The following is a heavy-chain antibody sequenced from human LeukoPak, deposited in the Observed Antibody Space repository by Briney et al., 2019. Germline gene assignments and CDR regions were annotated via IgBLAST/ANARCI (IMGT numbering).Heavy chain of an antibody. CDR1: GMSLSDSA. CDR2: IRSRTKGYAT. J-gene: IGHJ4*02. D-gene: IGHD3-10*01. V-gene: IGHV3-73*01. Sequence: LAGGSLTLSCAASGMSLSDSAMNWVRQAPGKGLEWLAHIRSRTKGYATAYAASVTGRFVISRDDVKNMAFLQMTSLETEDTAVYYCIRHVEFQRPYWAQGVQVTVPS. CDR3: IRHVEFQRPY.